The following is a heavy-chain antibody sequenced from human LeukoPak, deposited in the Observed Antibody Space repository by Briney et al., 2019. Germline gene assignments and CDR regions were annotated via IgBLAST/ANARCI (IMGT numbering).Heavy chain of an antibody. Sequence: GGSLRLSCAASGFTFSNYDMHWVRHVTGKGLEWVSGIGIAGDSYYPGSVKGRFTISRENAKNSLYLQMNSLSAGDTAVYYCVRVIVVAGMYYYGMDVWGQGTTVTVSS. CDR2: IGIAGDS. V-gene: IGHV3-13*01. CDR1: GFTFSNYD. D-gene: IGHD6-19*01. CDR3: VRVIVVAGMYYYGMDV. J-gene: IGHJ6*02.